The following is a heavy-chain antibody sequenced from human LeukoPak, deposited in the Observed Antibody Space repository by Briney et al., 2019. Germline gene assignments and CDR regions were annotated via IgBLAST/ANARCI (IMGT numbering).Heavy chain of an antibody. CDR2: IIPIFGTA. V-gene: IGHV1-69*13. J-gene: IGHJ5*02. CDR3: ARETSNWFDP. Sequence: GVSVKVSCKASGGTFSSYAISWVRQAPGQGLEWMGGIIPIFGTANYAQKFQGRATITADESTSTAYMELSSLRSEDTAVYYCARETSNWFDPWGQGTLVTVSS. CDR1: GGTFSSYA.